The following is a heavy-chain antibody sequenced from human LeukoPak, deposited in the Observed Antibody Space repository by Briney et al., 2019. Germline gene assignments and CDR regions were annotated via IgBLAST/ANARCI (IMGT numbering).Heavy chain of an antibody. CDR2: VCYSGST. V-gene: IGHV4-39*01. D-gene: IGHD2-2*02. J-gene: IGHJ3*02. CDR1: GGSISSSSYC. Sequence: SETLSLTCTVSGGSISSSSYCWGWIRQPPGKGLEWIGSVCYSGSTYYNPSLKSRVTISVDTSKNQFSLKLSSVTAADTAVYYCARHQYCSSTSCYTGYYYDSSGYSPFDAFDIWGQGTMVTVSS. CDR3: ARHQYCSSTSCYTGYYYDSSGYSPFDAFDI.